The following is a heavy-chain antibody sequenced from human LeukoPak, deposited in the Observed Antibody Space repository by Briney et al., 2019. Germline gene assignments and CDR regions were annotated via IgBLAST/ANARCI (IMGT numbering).Heavy chain of an antibody. CDR1: GFTFSSYG. V-gene: IGHV3-33*01. CDR2: IWYDGSNK. J-gene: IGHJ4*02. Sequence: GGSRRLSCAASGFTFSSYGMHWVRQAPGKGLEWVAVIWYDGSNKYYADSVKGRFTISRDNSKNTLYLQMNSLRAEDTAVHYCARDRFGGYCSGGSCYYFDYWGQGTLVTVSS. D-gene: IGHD2-15*01. CDR3: ARDRFGGYCSGGSCYYFDY.